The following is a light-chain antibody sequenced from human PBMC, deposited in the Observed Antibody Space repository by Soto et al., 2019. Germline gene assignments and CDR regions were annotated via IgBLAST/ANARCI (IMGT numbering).Light chain of an antibody. CDR3: QQYGSPGT. V-gene: IGKV3-20*01. CDR1: QSVSSIY. CDR2: GAS. J-gene: IGKJ2*01. Sequence: EIVWTQSPGTLSLSPGERATLSCRASQSVSSIYLAWYQQKPGQAPRVLIYGASSRATGIPDRFSGSGSGTDFTLTISRLEPEDFAVYYCQQYGSPGTFGQGTKLEIK.